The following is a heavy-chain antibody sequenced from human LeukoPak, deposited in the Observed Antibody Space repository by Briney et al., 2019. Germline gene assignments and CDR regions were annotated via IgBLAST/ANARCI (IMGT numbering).Heavy chain of an antibody. CDR3: ARGDIAAAGSFDY. J-gene: IGHJ4*02. CDR2: IYSGGST. V-gene: IGHV3-66*01. CDR1: GFTVSSNY. D-gene: IGHD6-13*01. Sequence: GGSLRLSCAAFGFTVSSNYMSWVRQAPGKGLEWVSVIYSGGSTYYADSVKGRFTISRDNSKNTLYLQMNSLRAEDTAAYYCARGDIAAAGSFDYWGQGTLVTVSS.